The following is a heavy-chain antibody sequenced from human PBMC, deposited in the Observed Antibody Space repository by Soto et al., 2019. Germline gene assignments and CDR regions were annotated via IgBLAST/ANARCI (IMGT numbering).Heavy chain of an antibody. CDR2: MNPGSGNT. CDR3: ARMAASGSLNWFDP. J-gene: IGHJ5*02. V-gene: IGHV1-8*01. CDR1: GYTFTNYE. D-gene: IGHD3-10*01. Sequence: QVQLVQSGAAVKKPGASVKVSCKASGYTFTNYEINWVRQATGQGLEWMGWMNPGSGNTGYAHKLQGRVTMTRNISISTAYMELSRLGSDDTAIYYCARMAASGSLNWFDPWGQGTRVTVSS.